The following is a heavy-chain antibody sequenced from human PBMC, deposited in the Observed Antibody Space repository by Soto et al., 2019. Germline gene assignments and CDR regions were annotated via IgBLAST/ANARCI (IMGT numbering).Heavy chain of an antibody. CDR1: GYTFTSYG. V-gene: IGHV1-18*01. J-gene: IGHJ4*02. CDR2: ISAYNGNT. Sequence: ASVKVSCKASGYTFTSYGISWVRQAPGQGLEWMGWISAYNGNTNYAQKLQGRVTMTTDTSTSTAYMELRSLRSDDTAVYYCARDIAGSSSWGVLFDYWGQGTLVTVSS. CDR3: ARDIAGSSSWGVLFDY. D-gene: IGHD6-13*01.